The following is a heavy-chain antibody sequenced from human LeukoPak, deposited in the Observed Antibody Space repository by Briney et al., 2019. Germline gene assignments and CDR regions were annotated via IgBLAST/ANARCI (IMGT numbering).Heavy chain of an antibody. D-gene: IGHD3-22*01. V-gene: IGHV1-18*01. CDR2: ISAYNGNT. CDR3: ARDVEPYYYDSSGYSPFDY. CDR1: GYTFTSYG. J-gene: IGHJ4*02. Sequence: ASVKVSCKASGYTFTSYGISWVRQAPGQGLEWMGWISAYNGNTNYAQKLQGRVTMTTDTSTSTAYMELRSLRSDDTAVYYCARDVEPYYYDSSGYSPFDYWGQGTLVTVPS.